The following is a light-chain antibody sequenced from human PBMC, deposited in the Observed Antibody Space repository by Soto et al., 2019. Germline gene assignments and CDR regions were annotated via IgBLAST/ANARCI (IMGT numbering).Light chain of an antibody. V-gene: IGKV3-20*01. CDR1: QSVSSSY. CDR2: GAS. Sequence: EIVLTQSPGTLSLSPGERATLSCRASQSVSSSYLTWYQQKPGQAHRLLIYGASSRATGIPDRFSGSGSGTDFTLTISRREPEDFAVYYCQQYGSSGYTFGQGTKLEIK. J-gene: IGKJ2*01. CDR3: QQYGSSGYT.